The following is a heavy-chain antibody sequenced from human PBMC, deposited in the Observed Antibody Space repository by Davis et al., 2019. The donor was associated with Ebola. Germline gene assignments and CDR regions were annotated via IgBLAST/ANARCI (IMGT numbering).Heavy chain of an antibody. D-gene: IGHD3-22*01. CDR2: IYYSGST. CDR1: GGSISSYY. Sequence: GSLRLSCTVSGGSISSYYWSWIRQPPGKGLEWIGYIYYSGSTNYNPSLKSRVTISVDTSKNQFSLKLSSVTAADTAVYYCARRGYYYDSSGCHAGAFDIWGQGTMVTVSS. J-gene: IGHJ3*02. V-gene: IGHV4-59*08. CDR3: ARRGYYYDSSGCHAGAFDI.